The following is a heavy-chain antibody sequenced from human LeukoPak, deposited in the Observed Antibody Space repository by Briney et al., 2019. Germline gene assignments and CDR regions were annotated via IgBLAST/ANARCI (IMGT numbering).Heavy chain of an antibody. CDR2: ISWNSGTI. V-gene: IGHV3-9*01. Sequence: GGSLRLSCAVSGFKFENFAMHWVRQVPGKGLEWVSSISWNSGTIVYADSVKGRFTISRDNAKNSLYLQMNSLRAEDTAVYYCARDSLSWFDPWGQGTLVTVSS. CDR1: GFKFENFA. CDR3: ARDSLSWFDP. J-gene: IGHJ5*02.